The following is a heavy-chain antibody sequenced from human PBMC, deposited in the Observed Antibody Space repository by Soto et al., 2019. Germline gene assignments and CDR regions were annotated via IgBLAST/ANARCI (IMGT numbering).Heavy chain of an antibody. Sequence: PSETLSLTCTVSGDSISAYSWSWVRQPPGKGLEWIGEINHSGSTNYNPSLKSRVTISVDTSKNQFSLKLSSVTAADTAVYYCARVSGIYYYGMDVWGQGTTVTVSS. CDR1: GDSISAYS. CDR2: INHSGST. CDR3: ARVSGIYYYGMDV. D-gene: IGHD3-10*01. J-gene: IGHJ6*02. V-gene: IGHV4-34*01.